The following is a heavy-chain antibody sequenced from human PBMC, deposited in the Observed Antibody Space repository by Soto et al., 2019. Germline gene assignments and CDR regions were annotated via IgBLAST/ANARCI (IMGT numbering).Heavy chain of an antibody. V-gene: IGHV1-18*01. D-gene: IGHD3-22*01. CDR3: ARKSGVVVTPSPFDY. Sequence: QVQLVQSGAEVKKPGASVKVSCKASGYTFTSYGISWVRQAPGQGLEWMGWISAYNGNTSYAQKRQGRVTMTTDTSTSTAYMELRSLRSDDTDVYYCARKSGVVVTPSPFDYWGQGTLVTVSS. CDR2: ISAYNGNT. CDR1: GYTFTSYG. J-gene: IGHJ4*02.